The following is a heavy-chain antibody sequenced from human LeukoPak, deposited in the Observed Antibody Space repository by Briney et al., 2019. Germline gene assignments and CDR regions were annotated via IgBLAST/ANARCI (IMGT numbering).Heavy chain of an antibody. D-gene: IGHD2-15*01. J-gene: IGHJ4*02. Sequence: PGGSLRLSCAASGFTFSSYWMSWVRQAPGKGLEWVSAISGSGGSTYYADSVKGRFTISRDNSKNTLYLQMNSLRAEDTAVYYCAKDNMGYCSGGSCYSEFVFDYWGQGTLVTVSS. V-gene: IGHV3-23*01. CDR3: AKDNMGYCSGGSCYSEFVFDY. CDR1: GFTFSSYW. CDR2: ISGSGGST.